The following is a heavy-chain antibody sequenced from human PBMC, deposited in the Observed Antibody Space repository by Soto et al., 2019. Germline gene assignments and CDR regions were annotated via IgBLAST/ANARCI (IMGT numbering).Heavy chain of an antibody. V-gene: IGHV4-39*01. Sequence: QLQLQESGPGLVKPSETLSLTCTVSGGSISSSSFYWVWIRQPPGKGLEWIGTIYYRGDTYYNPSLKSRITIAVDTSKKQFSLKLSSVTAADTAVYYCGRLIGFPVTTYTRGFDLWGRGTLVTVSS. CDR1: GGSISSSSFY. CDR3: GRLIGFPVTTYTRGFDL. D-gene: IGHD4-17*01. CDR2: IYYRGDT. J-gene: IGHJ2*01.